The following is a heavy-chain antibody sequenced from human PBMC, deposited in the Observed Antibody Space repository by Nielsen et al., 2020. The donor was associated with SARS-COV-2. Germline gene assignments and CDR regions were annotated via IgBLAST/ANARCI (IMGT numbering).Heavy chain of an antibody. J-gene: IGHJ4*02. CDR3: ANGLNY. CDR1: GFTFSSYW. CDR2: INSDGSST. D-gene: IGHD4-17*01. V-gene: IGHV3-74*01. Sequence: GESLKISCAASGFTFSSYWMHWVRQAPGKGLVWVSRINSDGSSTSYADSVKGRFTISRDNAKNSLYLQMNSLRAEDTALYYCANGLNYWGQETLVTVSS.